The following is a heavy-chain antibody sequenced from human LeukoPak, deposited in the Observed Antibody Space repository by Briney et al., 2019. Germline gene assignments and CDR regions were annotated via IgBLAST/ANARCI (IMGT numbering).Heavy chain of an antibody. CDR3: AIPSSSWYLAFDI. CDR1: GFTVSSNH. J-gene: IGHJ3*02. CDR2: IYSGGST. Sequence: GGSLRLSYAASGFTVSSNHMSWVRQAPGKGLEWVSVIYSGGSTYYADSVKGRFTISRHNSKNTLYLQMNSLRAEDTAVYYCAIPSSSWYLAFDIWGQGTMVTVSS. D-gene: IGHD6-13*01. V-gene: IGHV3-53*04.